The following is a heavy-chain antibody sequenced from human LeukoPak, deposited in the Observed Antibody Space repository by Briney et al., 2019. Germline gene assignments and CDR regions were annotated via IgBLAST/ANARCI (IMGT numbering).Heavy chain of an antibody. CDR1: GFTFSSYA. Sequence: GGSLRLSCAASGFTFSSYAMSWVRQAPGKGLEWVSTLSAGGASTYYADSVKGRFTISRDNAKNSLYLQMNSLRAEDTAVYYCARGYYDSSGHPVFDYWGQGTLVTVSS. CDR3: ARGYYDSSGHPVFDY. D-gene: IGHD3-22*01. CDR2: LSAGGAST. V-gene: IGHV3-23*01. J-gene: IGHJ4*02.